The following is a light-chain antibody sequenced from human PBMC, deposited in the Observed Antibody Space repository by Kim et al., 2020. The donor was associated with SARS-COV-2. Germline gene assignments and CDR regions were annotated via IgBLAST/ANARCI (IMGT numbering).Light chain of an antibody. CDR2: GAS. J-gene: IGKJ5*01. Sequence: ASVGDRVTITCRASQDIRNDLGWYQQNPGRAPKRLIYGASSLQSGVPSRFSGSGSGTEFTLTISSLQPEDFATYFCLQHNTHPITFGQGTRLELK. V-gene: IGKV1-17*01. CDR3: LQHNTHPIT. CDR1: QDIRND.